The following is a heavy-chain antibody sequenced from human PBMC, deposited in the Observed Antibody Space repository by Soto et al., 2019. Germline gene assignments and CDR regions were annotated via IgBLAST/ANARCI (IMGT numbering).Heavy chain of an antibody. J-gene: IGHJ6*03. CDR3: ARGEYCTNGVCYTAISYYYYYYMDV. D-gene: IGHD2-8*01. Sequence: EASVKVSCKASGDTFTSYDINWVRQATGQGLEWMGWMNPNSGNTGYAQKFQGRVTMTRNTSISTAYMELSSLRSEDTAVYYCARGEYCTNGVCYTAISYYYYYYMDVWGKGTTVTVSS. CDR1: GDTFTSYD. V-gene: IGHV1-8*01. CDR2: MNPNSGNT.